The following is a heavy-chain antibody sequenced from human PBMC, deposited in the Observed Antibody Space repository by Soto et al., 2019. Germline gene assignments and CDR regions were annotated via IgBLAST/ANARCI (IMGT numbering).Heavy chain of an antibody. D-gene: IGHD2-15*01. CDR1: GFTFGTYA. CDR3: ARDGPHPGGIPLDY. Sequence: QVQLVESGGGVVQPATSLRLSCAASGFTFGTYAMHWVRQAPGKGLEWVAIVWYDGNNKFYADSVKGRFTISRDNSKNTLDLQMTTLRAEDTAVYYCARDGPHPGGIPLDYWGQGTLVTVSS. J-gene: IGHJ4*02. CDR2: VWYDGNNK. V-gene: IGHV3-33*01.